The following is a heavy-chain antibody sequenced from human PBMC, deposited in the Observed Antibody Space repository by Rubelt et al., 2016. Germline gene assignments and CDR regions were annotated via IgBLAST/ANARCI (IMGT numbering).Heavy chain of an antibody. CDR2: IHSDGSST. V-gene: IGHV3-74*01. CDR1: GFTFSSYS. Sequence: EVQLVESGGGLVQPGGSLRLSCAASGFTFSSYSMNWVRQAPGKGLVWVSRIHSDGSSTTYADSVKGRFTISRDNAKNTLFLQMTSLRAEDTAVYYCVRDWGELRFLTWGQGTLVTVSS. D-gene: IGHD3-3*01. J-gene: IGHJ5*02. CDR3: VRDWGELRFLT.